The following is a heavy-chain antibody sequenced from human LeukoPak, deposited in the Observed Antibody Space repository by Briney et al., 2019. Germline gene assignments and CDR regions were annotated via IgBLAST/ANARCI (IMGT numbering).Heavy chain of an antibody. CDR2: ISSNSRYT. Sequence: GGSLRLSCAASGFTFSSHWMSWVRQAPGKGLEWVSSISSNSRYTYYADSVKGRFTISRDNAKNSLYLQMNSLRAEDTAVYYCAELGITMIGGVWGKGTTVTISS. CDR1: GFTFSSHW. J-gene: IGHJ6*04. CDR3: AELGITMIGGV. D-gene: IGHD3-10*02. V-gene: IGHV3-21*01.